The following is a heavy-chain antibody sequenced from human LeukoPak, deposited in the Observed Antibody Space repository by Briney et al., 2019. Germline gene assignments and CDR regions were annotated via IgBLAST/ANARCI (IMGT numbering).Heavy chain of an antibody. CDR3: AKSLGSILRYFDWLSDNWFDP. CDR1: GFTFSSYG. V-gene: IGHV3-30*18. J-gene: IGHJ5*02. D-gene: IGHD3-9*01. Sequence: PGGSLRLSCAASGFTFSSYGMHWVRQAPGKGLEWVAVISYDGSNKYYADSVKGRFTISRDNSKNTLYLQLNSLRAEDTAVYYCAKSLGSILRYFDWLSDNWFDPWGQGTLVTVSS. CDR2: ISYDGSNK.